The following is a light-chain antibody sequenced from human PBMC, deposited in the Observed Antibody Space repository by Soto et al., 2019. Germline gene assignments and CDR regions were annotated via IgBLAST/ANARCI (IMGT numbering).Light chain of an antibody. CDR1: QGISSY. V-gene: IGKV1-9*01. J-gene: IGKJ4*01. CDR2: AAS. CDR3: QQLNSYPLT. Sequence: IQLTQSPYSLSASVGDRVTITCRASQGISSYLAWYQQKPGKAPQILIYAASPLQSGVPSRFSGSGSGTYFTLTFSSLQTEYFATYYCQQLNSYPLTFVGGTKVEIK.